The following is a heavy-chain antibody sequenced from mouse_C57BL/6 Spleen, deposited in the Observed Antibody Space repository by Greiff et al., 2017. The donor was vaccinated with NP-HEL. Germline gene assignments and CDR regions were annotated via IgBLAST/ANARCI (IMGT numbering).Heavy chain of an antibody. CDR2: ISSGSSTI. CDR3: ATGRGWYFDV. V-gene: IGHV5-17*01. Sequence: EVQLQESGGGLVKPGGSLKLSCAASGFTFSDYGMHWVRQAPEKGLEWVAYISSGSSTIYYADTVKGRFTISRDNAKNTLFLQMTSLRSEDTAMYYCATGRGWYFDVWGTGTTVTVSS. CDR1: GFTFSDYG. D-gene: IGHD3-3*01. J-gene: IGHJ1*03.